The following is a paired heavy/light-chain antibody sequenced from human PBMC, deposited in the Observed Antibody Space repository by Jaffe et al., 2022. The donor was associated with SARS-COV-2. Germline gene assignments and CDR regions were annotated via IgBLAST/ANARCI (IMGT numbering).Light chain of an antibody. Sequence: DIQMTQSPSTLSASVGDRVTITCRASQSISSWLAWYQQKPGKAPKLLIYKASSLESGVPPRFSGSGSGTEFTLTISSLQPDDFATYYCQQYNIYSWTFGQGTKVEIK. CDR3: QQYNIYSWT. V-gene: IGKV1-5*03. J-gene: IGKJ1*01. CDR1: QSISSW. CDR2: KAS.
Heavy chain of an antibody. J-gene: IGHJ6*02. CDR1: GFTFSSYG. CDR3: ARDRDIVLRVYTTSGTNGMDV. Sequence: QVQLVESGGGVVQPGRSLRLSCAASGFTFSSYGIHWVRQAPGKGLEWVAVIWYDGSNKFYVDSVKGRFTISRDNSKNTVYLQLNSLRAEDTAVYFCARDRDIVLRVYTTSGTNGMDVWGQGTTVTVSS. D-gene: IGHD2-8*01. V-gene: IGHV3-33*01. CDR2: IWYDGSNK.